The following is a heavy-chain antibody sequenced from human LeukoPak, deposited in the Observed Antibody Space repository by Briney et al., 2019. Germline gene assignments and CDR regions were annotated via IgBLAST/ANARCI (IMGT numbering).Heavy chain of an antibody. J-gene: IGHJ4*02. CDR2: IRYDGSNK. CDR1: GFTFSSYG. D-gene: IGHD2-8*01. V-gene: IGHV3-30*02. Sequence: GGSLRLSCAASGFTFSSYGMHWVRQAPGKGLEWVAFIRYDGSNKYYADSVKGRFTISRDNSKNTLYLQMNSLRAEDTAVYYCARGSRYCTNGVCYTLGTFDYWGQGTLVTVSS. CDR3: ARGSRYCTNGVCYTLGTFDY.